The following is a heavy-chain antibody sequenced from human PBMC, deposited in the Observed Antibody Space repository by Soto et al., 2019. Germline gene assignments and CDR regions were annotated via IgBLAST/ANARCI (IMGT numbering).Heavy chain of an antibody. CDR3: ARDGRFGRRGYSLAFDL. CDR1: VYRFTNYY. CDR2: MNLDTGGT. J-gene: IGHJ4*02. D-gene: IGHD5-12*01. Sequence: ASLKVSCKASVYRFTNYYIHWLRHAPGQGLEWMGRMNLDTGGTTYAQKSQGRVTMTRDTSISTAYMEVTNLKSDDTAIHYRARDGRFGRRGYSLAFDLWGQGAPVTVSS. V-gene: IGHV1-2*06.